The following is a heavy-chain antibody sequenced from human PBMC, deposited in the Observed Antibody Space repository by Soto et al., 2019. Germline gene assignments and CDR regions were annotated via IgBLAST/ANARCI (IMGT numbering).Heavy chain of an antibody. V-gene: IGHV4-39*01. CDR3: ARQRDSVVVAAANFDY. D-gene: IGHD2-15*01. CDR1: GGSISSSSYY. CDR2: IYYSGST. J-gene: IGHJ4*02. Sequence: QLQLQESGPGLVKPSETLSLTCTVSGGSISSSSYYWGWIRQPPGKGLERIGSIYYSGSTYYNPSLKSRVTISVDTSKNQFSLTLSSVTAADTAVYYGARQRDSVVVAAANFDYWGQGTLVTVSS.